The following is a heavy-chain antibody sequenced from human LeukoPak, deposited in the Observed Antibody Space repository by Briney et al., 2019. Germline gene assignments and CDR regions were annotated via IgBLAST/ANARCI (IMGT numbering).Heavy chain of an antibody. V-gene: IGHV1-8*01. CDR3: ARGGYHSFDY. CDR2: MNPNSGNT. D-gene: IGHD3-16*02. J-gene: IGHJ4*02. Sequence: ASVKVSCKASGYTFTSYDINWVRQATGQGLEWMGWMNPNSGNTGYAQKLQGRVTMTTDTSTSTAYMELRSLRSDDTAVYYCARGGYHSFDYWGQGTLVTVSS. CDR1: GYTFTSYD.